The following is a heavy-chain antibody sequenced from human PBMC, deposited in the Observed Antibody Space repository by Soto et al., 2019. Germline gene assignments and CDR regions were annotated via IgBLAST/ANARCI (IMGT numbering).Heavy chain of an antibody. CDR1: GGSFSGYY. D-gene: IGHD2-2*01. CDR2: INHSGST. V-gene: IGHV4-34*01. Sequence: SETLSLTCAVYGGSFSGYYWSWIRQPPGKGLEWIGEINHSGSTNYNPSLKSRVTISVDTSKNQFSLKLSSVTAADTAVYYCARGWIVVVPAATVAFDIWGQGTMVTVSS. CDR3: ARGWIVVVPAATVAFDI. J-gene: IGHJ3*02.